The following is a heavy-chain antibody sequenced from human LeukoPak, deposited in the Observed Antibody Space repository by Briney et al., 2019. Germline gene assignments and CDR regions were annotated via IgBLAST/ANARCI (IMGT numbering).Heavy chain of an antibody. CDR3: AKDARRTSGWYFFDY. V-gene: IGHV3-23*01. Sequence: GGSLRLSCAASGFAFSNQAMGWVRQASGKGLEWVSVISDSGDITYYADSVKGRFTISRDNSKNTLFLQVNSLRAEDTAVYYCAKDARRTSGWYFFDYWGQGTLVTVSS. D-gene: IGHD6-19*01. J-gene: IGHJ4*02. CDR2: ISDSGDIT. CDR1: GFAFSNQA.